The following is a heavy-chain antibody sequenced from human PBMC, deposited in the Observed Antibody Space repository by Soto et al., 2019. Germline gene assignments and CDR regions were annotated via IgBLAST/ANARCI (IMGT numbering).Heavy chain of an antibody. CDR1: GYDFIAYA. J-gene: IGHJ6*02. D-gene: IGHD3-3*01. CDR2: INAANGDT. CDR3: TIFHSHGMDV. V-gene: IGHV1-3*01. Sequence: QVELAQSGAEVKKPGASVKISCKTSGYDFIAYALHWVRQAPGQRPEWMGWINAANGDTKHSQKFQGRVTMTAATSASTGYLEMRSLKSDDTAVYYCTIFHSHGMDVWGQGTNVTVSS.